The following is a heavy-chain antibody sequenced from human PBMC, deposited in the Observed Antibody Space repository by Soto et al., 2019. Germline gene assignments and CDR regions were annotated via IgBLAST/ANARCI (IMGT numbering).Heavy chain of an antibody. J-gene: IGHJ4*02. CDR2: IYQSGST. Sequence: SATQSLTCTVSGGSIRSGDYYWSWIRQPPGKRLEWIGSIYQSGSTYYNPSLRSRATISVDTSKNQFSLKLSSVTAADTAVYYCARVLGAPLYYFDYWGQGILVTGSS. CDR1: GGSIRSGDYY. V-gene: IGHV4-39*07. CDR3: ARVLGAPLYYFDY. D-gene: IGHD1-26*01.